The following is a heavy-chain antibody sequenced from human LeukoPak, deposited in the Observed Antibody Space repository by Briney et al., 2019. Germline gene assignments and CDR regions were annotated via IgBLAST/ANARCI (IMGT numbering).Heavy chain of an antibody. J-gene: IGHJ4*02. V-gene: IGHV3-23*01. CDR1: GFTFSSYA. CDR3: AKNGRGGSYFDY. D-gene: IGHD1-26*01. CDR2: ISGSGGST. Sequence: GGSLRLSCAASGFTFSSYAMSWVRQAPGKGLEWVSAISGSGGSTYYADSVRGRFTISRDNSKNTLYLQMNSLRAEDTAVYYCAKNGRGGSYFDYWGQGTLVTVSS.